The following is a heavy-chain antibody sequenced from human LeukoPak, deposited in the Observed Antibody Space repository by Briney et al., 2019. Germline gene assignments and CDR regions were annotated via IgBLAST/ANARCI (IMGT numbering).Heavy chain of an antibody. J-gene: IGHJ4*02. CDR3: AREIVVVPAAIAFDY. CDR1: GFTFSSYA. Sequence: PGGSLRLSCAASGFTFSSYAMHWVRQAPGKGLEWVALISYDGSNKYYADSVKARFIISRDNSKNTVYLQMNSLRAEDTAVYYCAREIVVVPAAIAFDYWSQGTLVTVSS. V-gene: IGHV3-30*04. CDR2: ISYDGSNK. D-gene: IGHD2-2*02.